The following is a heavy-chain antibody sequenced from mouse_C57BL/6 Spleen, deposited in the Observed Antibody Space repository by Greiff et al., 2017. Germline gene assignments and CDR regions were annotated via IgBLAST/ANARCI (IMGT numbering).Heavy chain of an antibody. CDR3: ARGYDYSYYYAMDY. V-gene: IGHV1-81*01. CDR1: GYTFTSYG. CDR2: IYPRSGNT. Sequence: VKLQESGAELARPGASVKLSCKASGYTFTSYGISWVKQRTGQGLEWIGEIYPRSGNTYYNEKFKGKATLTADKSSSTAYMELRSLTSEDSAVYFCARGYDYSYYYAMDYWGQGTAVTVSS. D-gene: IGHD2-4*01. J-gene: IGHJ4*01.